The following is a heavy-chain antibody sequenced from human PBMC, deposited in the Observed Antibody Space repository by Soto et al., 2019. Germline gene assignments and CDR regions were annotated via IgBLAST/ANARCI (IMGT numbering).Heavy chain of an antibody. CDR3: ARDWRCSGGSCSYNWFDP. V-gene: IGHV1-69*01. Sequence: QVQLVQSGAEVKKPGSSVKVSCKASGGTFSSYAISWVRQAPGQGVEWMGGIIPIFGTANYAQKFQGRVTITADESTSTGYMERSSLRSEDPAVYYCARDWRCSGGSCSYNWFDPWGQGTLVTVSS. CDR1: GGTFSSYA. D-gene: IGHD2-15*01. J-gene: IGHJ5*02. CDR2: IIPIFGTA.